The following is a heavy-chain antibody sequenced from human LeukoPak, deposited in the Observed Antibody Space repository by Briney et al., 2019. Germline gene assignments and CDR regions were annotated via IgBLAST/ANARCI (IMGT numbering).Heavy chain of an antibody. J-gene: IGHJ5*02. CDR2: ISYDGSNK. Sequence: GGSLRLSCAASGFTFSSYAMHWVRQAPGEGLEWVAVISYDGSNKYYADSVKGRFTISRDNSKNTLYLQMNSLRAEDTAVYYCAREYCSGGSCYSNWFDPWGQGTLVTVSS. CDR3: AREYCSGGSCYSNWFDP. CDR1: GFTFSSYA. D-gene: IGHD2-15*01. V-gene: IGHV3-30-3*01.